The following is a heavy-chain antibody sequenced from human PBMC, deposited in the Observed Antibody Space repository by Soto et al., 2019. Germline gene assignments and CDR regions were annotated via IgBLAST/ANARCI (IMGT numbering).Heavy chain of an antibody. V-gene: IGHV5-51*01. CDR3: ARHLVASRVAYAI. CDR1: GYSVTIYW. Sequence: GESLKIASMASGYSVTIYWIGWVRQMPGEDLEWMGPFHPVGSDIRYSPSFQGQVTISADKSISTAYLQWSSLKASDTVIYYCARHLVASRVAYAIWGKGTLVTVSS. D-gene: IGHD2-2*01. J-gene: IGHJ3*02. CDR2: FHPVGSDI.